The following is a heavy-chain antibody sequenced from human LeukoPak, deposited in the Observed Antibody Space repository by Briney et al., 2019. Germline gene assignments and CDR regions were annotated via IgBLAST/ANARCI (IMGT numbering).Heavy chain of an antibody. CDR2: ISYDGSNK. Sequence: PGRSLRLSCAASGFTFSSYAMHWVRQAPGKGLEWVAVISYDGSNKYYADSVKGRFTISRDNSKNMLYLQMNSLRAEDTAVYYCARDIVGAMVYWGQGTLVTVSS. CDR1: GFTFSSYA. J-gene: IGHJ4*02. V-gene: IGHV3-30*04. CDR3: ARDIVGAMVY. D-gene: IGHD1-26*01.